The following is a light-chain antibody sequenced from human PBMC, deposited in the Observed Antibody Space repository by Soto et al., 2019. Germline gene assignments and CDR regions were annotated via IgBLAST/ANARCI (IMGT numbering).Light chain of an antibody. Sequence: QSALTQAASGSGSPGQSITISCTGTSSDVGGYSFVSWYQQHPGKAPKLIIYGVTSRPSGVSSRFSGSKSGNTASLTISGLQAEDEADYYCSSYTNTGRVFGGGTKLTVL. CDR3: SSYTNTGRV. J-gene: IGLJ3*02. V-gene: IGLV2-14*01. CDR1: SSDVGGYSF. CDR2: GVT.